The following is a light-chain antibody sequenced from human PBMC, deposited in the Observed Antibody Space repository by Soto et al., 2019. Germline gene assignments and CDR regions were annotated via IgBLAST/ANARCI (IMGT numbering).Light chain of an antibody. CDR3: CSSAGYSTSVV. CDR2: EAN. Sequence: QSALTQPASASGSPGQSITISCTGTSSDVGSYNLVSWYQQHPGKAPKLMIYEANKRPSGVSDRFSGSKSGNTASLTISGLQDEDEADYYCCSSAGYSTSVVFGGGTKLTVL. CDR1: SSDVGSYNL. J-gene: IGLJ2*01. V-gene: IGLV2-23*01.